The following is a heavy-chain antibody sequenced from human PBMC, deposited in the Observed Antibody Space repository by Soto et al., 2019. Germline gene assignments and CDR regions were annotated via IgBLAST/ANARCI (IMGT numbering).Heavy chain of an antibody. CDR2: IYSGGST. V-gene: IGHV3-53*04. CDR3: AGGGITMVRGVLDY. D-gene: IGHD3-10*01. J-gene: IGHJ4*02. CDR1: GFTVSSNY. Sequence: EVQLVESGGGLVQPGGSLRLSCAASGFTVSSNYMSWVRQAPGKGLEWVSVIYSGGSTYYADSVKGRFTISRHNSKNTRYLQMNSLRAEDTAVYYCAGGGITMVRGVLDYWGQGTLVTVSS.